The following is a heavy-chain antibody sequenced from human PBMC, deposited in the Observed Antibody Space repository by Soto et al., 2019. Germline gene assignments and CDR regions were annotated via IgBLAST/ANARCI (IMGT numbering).Heavy chain of an antibody. Sequence: VHLLESGGGLVQPGGSLRLACTASGFTFNHYAMSWVRQAPGKGLEWGSAVSCRGGRTKYADSVKGRFITSRDNSNSHLYLQMDSLRGDDTALYYCAKFYTVTPTTYFYYSGLHVWGHGTTVTVS. D-gene: IGHD2-2*02. V-gene: IGHV3-23*01. CDR2: VSCRGGRT. CDR3: AKFYTVTPTTYFYYSGLHV. J-gene: IGHJ6*02. CDR1: GFTFNHYA.